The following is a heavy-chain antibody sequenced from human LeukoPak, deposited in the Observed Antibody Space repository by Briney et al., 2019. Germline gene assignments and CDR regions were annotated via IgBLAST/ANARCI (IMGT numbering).Heavy chain of an antibody. D-gene: IGHD4-17*01. CDR1: GYTFTSYA. V-gene: IGHV7-4-1*02. Sequence: ASVTVSCKASGYTFTSYAMNWVRQAPGQGLEWMGWINTNTGNPTYAQGFTGRFVFSLDTSVSTAYLQISSLKAEDTAVYYCASLNYGDYHARFDYWGQGTLVTVSS. CDR2: INTNTGNP. CDR3: ASLNYGDYHARFDY. J-gene: IGHJ4*02.